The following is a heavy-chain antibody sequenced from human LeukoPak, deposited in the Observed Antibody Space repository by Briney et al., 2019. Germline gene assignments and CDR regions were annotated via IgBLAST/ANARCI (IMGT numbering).Heavy chain of an antibody. Sequence: ASVKVSCKASGYTFTSYGISWVRQAPGQGLEWMGWISAYNGNTNYAQKLQGRVTMTTDTSTSTAYMELRSLRSDDTAVYYCARGKEWELLPPYYYYMDVWGKGTTVTISS. CDR1: GYTFTSYG. J-gene: IGHJ6*03. V-gene: IGHV1-18*01. CDR2: ISAYNGNT. CDR3: ARGKEWELLPPYYYYMDV. D-gene: IGHD1-26*01.